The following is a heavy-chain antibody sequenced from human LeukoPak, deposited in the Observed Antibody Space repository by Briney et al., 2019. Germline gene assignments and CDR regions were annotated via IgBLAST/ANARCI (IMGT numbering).Heavy chain of an antibody. D-gene: IGHD6-13*01. V-gene: IGHV1-2*06. CDR2: INPNSGGT. Sequence: ASVKVSCKASGGTFSSYAISWVRQAPGQGLEWMGRINPNSGGTNYAQKFQGRVTMTRDTSISTAYMELSRLRSDDTAVYYCAREFRAYSTTLDYYGMDVWGQGTTVTVSS. CDR1: GGTFSSYA. CDR3: AREFRAYSTTLDYYGMDV. J-gene: IGHJ6*02.